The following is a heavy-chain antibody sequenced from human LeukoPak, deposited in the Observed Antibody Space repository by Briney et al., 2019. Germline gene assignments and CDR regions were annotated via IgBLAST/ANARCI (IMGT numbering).Heavy chain of an antibody. Sequence: PGRSLRLSCAASGFTFSSYGIHWVRQAPGKGLDWVAVISNDATSQYYSNSVKGRFTISRDNSKGTLYLQMNSLRAEDTAVYYCRTTVTTTLGDVFGLWGQGTMVTVSS. V-gene: IGHV3-30*03. CDR3: RTTVTTTLGDVFGL. J-gene: IGHJ3*01. CDR1: GFTFSSYG. D-gene: IGHD4-17*01. CDR2: ISNDATSQ.